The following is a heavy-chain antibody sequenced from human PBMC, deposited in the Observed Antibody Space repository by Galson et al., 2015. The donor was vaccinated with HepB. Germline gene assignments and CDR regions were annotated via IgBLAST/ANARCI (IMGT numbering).Heavy chain of an antibody. J-gene: IGHJ3*02. CDR3: AKDRSQDYYDSSGPHDAFDI. D-gene: IGHD3-22*01. CDR2: ISGSGGST. CDR1: GFTFSSYA. V-gene: IGHV3-23*01. Sequence: SLRLSCAASGFTFSSYAMSWVRQAPGKGLEWVSAISGSGGSTYYADSVKGRFTISRDNPKNTLYLQMNSLRAEDTAVYYCAKDRSQDYYDSSGPHDAFDIWGQGTMVTVSS.